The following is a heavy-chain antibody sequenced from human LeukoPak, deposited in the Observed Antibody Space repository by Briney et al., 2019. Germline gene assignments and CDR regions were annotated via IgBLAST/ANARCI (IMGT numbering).Heavy chain of an antibody. CDR2: INPNSGGT. Sequence: ASVKVSCKASGYTFTGYYMHWVRQAPGQGLEWMGWINPNSGGTNYAQKFRGRVTMTRDTSISTAYMELSRLRSDDTAVYYCARDNDILTGYDYWGQGTLVTVSS. CDR1: GYTFTGYY. CDR3: ARDNDILTGYDY. V-gene: IGHV1-2*02. J-gene: IGHJ4*02. D-gene: IGHD3-9*01.